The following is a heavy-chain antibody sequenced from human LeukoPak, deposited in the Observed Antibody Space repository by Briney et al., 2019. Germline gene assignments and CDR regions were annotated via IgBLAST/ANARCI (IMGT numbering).Heavy chain of an antibody. CDR3: ARVCGYSGYDSLGFDY. D-gene: IGHD5-12*01. V-gene: IGHV4-4*07. Sequence: SETLSLTCTVSSGSISSYYWSWIRQPAGKGLEWIGRIYTSGSTNYNPSLKSRVTMSVDTSKNQFSLKLSSVTAADTAVYYCARVCGYSGYDSLGFDYWGQGTLVTVSP. CDR2: IYTSGST. CDR1: SGSISSYY. J-gene: IGHJ4*02.